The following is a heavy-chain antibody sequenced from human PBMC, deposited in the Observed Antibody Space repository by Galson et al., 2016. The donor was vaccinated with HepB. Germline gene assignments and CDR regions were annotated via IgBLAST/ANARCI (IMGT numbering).Heavy chain of an antibody. V-gene: IGHV1-46*01. CDR3: ARDWAYCNGDCYHPADDLDN. J-gene: IGHJ4*02. CDR1: GNTFTSYY. Sequence: SVKVSCKASGNTFTSYYIHWVRQAPGQGLEWMGIINPSGRSTTYAQKFQRTVTMTRDTATSTVYMELSGRRSEDTAVDYCARDWAYCNGDCYHPADDLDNWGPGTLVTVSS. CDR2: INPSGRST. D-gene: IGHD2-21*02.